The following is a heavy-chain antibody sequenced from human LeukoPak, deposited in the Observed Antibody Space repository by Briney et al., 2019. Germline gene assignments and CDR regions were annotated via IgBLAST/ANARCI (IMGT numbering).Heavy chain of an antibody. V-gene: IGHV1-2*02. CDR3: ASLKRYGSGSYYPIDI. J-gene: IGHJ3*02. Sequence: ASVKVSCKASGYTFTGYYMHWVRQAPGQGLEWMGWINPNSGGTNYAQKFQGRVTMTRDTSISTDYMELSRLRSDDTAVYYCASLKRYGSGSYYPIDIWGQGTMVTVSS. D-gene: IGHD3-10*01. CDR2: INPNSGGT. CDR1: GYTFTGYY.